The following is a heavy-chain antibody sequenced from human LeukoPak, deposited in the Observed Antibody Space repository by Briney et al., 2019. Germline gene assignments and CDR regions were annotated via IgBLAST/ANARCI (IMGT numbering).Heavy chain of an antibody. Sequence: GGSLRHSCAASGFTFSSYGMSWVRQAPGKGLEWVSAISGSGGSTYYADSVKGRFTISRDNSKNTLYLQMNSLRAEDTAVYYCAKASSPITMVRGVTFDYWGQGTLVTVSS. CDR3: AKASSPITMVRGVTFDY. CDR1: GFTFSSYG. D-gene: IGHD3-10*01. CDR2: ISGSGGST. V-gene: IGHV3-23*01. J-gene: IGHJ4*02.